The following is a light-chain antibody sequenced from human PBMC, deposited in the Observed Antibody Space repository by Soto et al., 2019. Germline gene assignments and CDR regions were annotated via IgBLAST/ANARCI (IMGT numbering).Light chain of an antibody. CDR2: AAS. CDR3: QQSYTSRIT. J-gene: IGKJ5*01. CDR1: QGIRND. Sequence: AIQMTQSPSSLSASVGDRVTITCRASQGIRNDLGWYQQKPGKAPKLLIYAASSLQSGVPSRFGGSGSGTDFTLTVSSLQPEDFATYYCQQSYTSRITFGLGTRLEIK. V-gene: IGKV1-6*01.